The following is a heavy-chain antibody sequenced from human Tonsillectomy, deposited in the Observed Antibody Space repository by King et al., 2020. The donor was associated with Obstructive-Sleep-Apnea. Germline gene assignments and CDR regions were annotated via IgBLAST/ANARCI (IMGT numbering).Heavy chain of an antibody. V-gene: IGHV3-11*06. Sequence: VQLVEFGGGLVKPGGSLRLSCAASGFTFSDYYMSWIRQAPGKGLEWVSDISSSTSYTNSADSVKGRFTISRDNAKNSLSLQMNSLRGEDTAVYYCVRRKVTTAADAFDLWGQGTMVTVSS. CDR3: VRRKVTTAADAFDL. CDR1: GFTFSDYY. J-gene: IGHJ3*01. D-gene: IGHD4-17*01. CDR2: ISSSTSYT.